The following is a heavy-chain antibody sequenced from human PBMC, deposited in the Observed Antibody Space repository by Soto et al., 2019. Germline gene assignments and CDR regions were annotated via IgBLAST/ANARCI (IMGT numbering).Heavy chain of an antibody. D-gene: IGHD3-22*01. Sequence: EVQLVESGGGLVKPGGSLRLSCAASGFTFSNAWMSWVRQAPGKGLEWVGRIKSKTDGGTTDYAAPVKGRFTISRDDSKNTLYLQMNSLKTEDTAVYYCTTDTAGYYYDSSGYYTGVDYWGQGTLVTVSS. CDR1: GFTFSNAW. CDR2: IKSKTDGGTT. CDR3: TTDTAGYYYDSSGYYTGVDY. J-gene: IGHJ4*02. V-gene: IGHV3-15*01.